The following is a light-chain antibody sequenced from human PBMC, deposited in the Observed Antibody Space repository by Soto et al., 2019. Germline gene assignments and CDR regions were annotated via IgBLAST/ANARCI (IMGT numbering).Light chain of an antibody. CDR3: QQYGSSPRT. J-gene: IGKJ1*01. V-gene: IGKV3-20*01. Sequence: IVLTHSPDTLSLSPWYSSTLSFSSSQSVRSSYLAWYQQTPGQTPRLLIYAASSRATGIPDRFSGSGSGTDFSLTISRLEAEDFAVYYCQQYGSSPRTFGQGTKVDIK. CDR1: QSVRSSY. CDR2: AAS.